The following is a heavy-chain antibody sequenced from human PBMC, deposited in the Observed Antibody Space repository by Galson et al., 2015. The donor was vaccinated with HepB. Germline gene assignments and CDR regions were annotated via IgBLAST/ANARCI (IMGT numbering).Heavy chain of an antibody. J-gene: IGHJ4*02. D-gene: IGHD3-16*01. CDR2: IRYDGSDK. CDR3: AKDITHSFMITFGGVSFDY. Sequence: SLRLSCAASGFTFSNYGMHWVRQAPGKGLEWVAFIRYDGSDKNYADSVKGRFTISRDNSKNTLYLQMNSLRAEDTAVYYCAKDITHSFMITFGGVSFDYWGQGTLVTVSS. CDR1: GFTFSNYG. V-gene: IGHV3-30*02.